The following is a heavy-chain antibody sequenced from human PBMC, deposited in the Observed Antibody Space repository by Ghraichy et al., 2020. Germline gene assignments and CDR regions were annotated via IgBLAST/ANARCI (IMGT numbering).Heavy chain of an antibody. J-gene: IGHJ4*02. V-gene: IGHV4-59*01. D-gene: IGHD1-26*01. Sequence: SETLSLTCTVSGGSISTSHWSWIRQPPGKGLEWIGYIDYSGNTIYNPSLKSRVSISIDTSKSQVSLKLSSVTAADTALYYCARVRGTSSGSLDFACWGQGTLVTVSS. CDR2: IDYSGNT. CDR3: ARVRGTSSGSLDFAC. CDR1: GGSISTSH.